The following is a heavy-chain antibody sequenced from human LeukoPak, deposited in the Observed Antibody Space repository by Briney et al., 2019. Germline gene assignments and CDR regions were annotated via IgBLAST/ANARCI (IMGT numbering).Heavy chain of an antibody. Sequence: GGSLRLSCTVSGFTVSSNSMSWVRQAPGKGLEWVSFIYSDNTHYSDFVKGRFTISRDNSKNTLYLQMNSLRAEDTAVYYCARRAGAYSHPYDYWGQGTLVTVSS. V-gene: IGHV3-53*01. D-gene: IGHD4/OR15-4a*01. CDR3: ARRAGAYSHPYDY. J-gene: IGHJ4*02. CDR1: GFTVSSNS. CDR2: IYSDNT.